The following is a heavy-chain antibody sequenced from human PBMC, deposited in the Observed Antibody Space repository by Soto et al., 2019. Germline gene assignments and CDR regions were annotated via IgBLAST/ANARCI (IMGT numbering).Heavy chain of an antibody. CDR1: GFTFSSYA. V-gene: IGHV3-23*01. J-gene: IGHJ6*03. CDR2: ISGSGGST. D-gene: IGHD3-16*01. Sequence: GGSLRLSCAASGFTFSSYAMSWVRQAPGKGLEWVSAISGSGGSTYYADSVKGQFTISRDNSKNTLYLQMNSLRAEDTAVYYCAKGGNYYYYYMDVWGKGTTVTVSS. CDR3: AKGGNYYYYYMDV.